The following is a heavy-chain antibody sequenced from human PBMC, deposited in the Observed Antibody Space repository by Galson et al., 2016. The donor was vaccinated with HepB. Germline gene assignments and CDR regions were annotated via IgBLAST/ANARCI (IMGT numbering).Heavy chain of an antibody. CDR2: IWFDGGSK. Sequence: SLRLSCAASGFIFSHYGMHWVRQAPGEGLEWVAMIWFDGGSKHHSDSVRGRFTISRDNSKNTLYLEMNSLRAEDTAVYYCARDRNYCSGSTCYDVFDIWGQGTLVSVSS. V-gene: IGHV3-33*01. J-gene: IGHJ3*02. CDR1: GFIFSHYG. CDR3: ARDRNYCSGSTCYDVFDI. D-gene: IGHD2-15*01.